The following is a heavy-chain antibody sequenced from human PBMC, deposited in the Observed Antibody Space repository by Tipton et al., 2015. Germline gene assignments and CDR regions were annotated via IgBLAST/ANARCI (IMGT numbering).Heavy chain of an antibody. CDR3: TKAPTGDSFYFHF. CDR2: ISWNGGRT. CDR1: GFAFDDTG. J-gene: IGHJ4*02. D-gene: IGHD7-27*01. Sequence: SLRLSCAASGFAFDDTGMSWVRQVRGKGLEWVAGISWNGGRTGYADFVQGRFSISRDNAKNSLFPQMTSLRPEDTALYYCTKAPTGDSFYFHFWGQGTLVTVSS. V-gene: IGHV3-20*04.